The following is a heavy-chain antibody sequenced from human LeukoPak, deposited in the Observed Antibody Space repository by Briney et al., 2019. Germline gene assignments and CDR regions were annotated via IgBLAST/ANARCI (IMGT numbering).Heavy chain of an antibody. D-gene: IGHD2-15*01. Sequence: SETLSLTCAVYGGSFSGYYWSWIRQPPGKGLEWIGEINHSGSTNYNPSLKSRVTISVDTSKNQFSLKLSSVTAADTAVYYWARHLRWSNFDYWGQGTLVTVSS. CDR3: ARHLRWSNFDY. CDR2: INHSGST. CDR1: GGSFSGYY. V-gene: IGHV4-34*01. J-gene: IGHJ4*02.